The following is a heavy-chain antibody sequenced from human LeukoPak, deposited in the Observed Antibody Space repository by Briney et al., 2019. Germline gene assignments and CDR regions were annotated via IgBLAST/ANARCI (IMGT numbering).Heavy chain of an antibody. CDR3: AGDYYDSSGYPTGFDY. D-gene: IGHD3-22*01. CDR1: GFTFSGYA. Sequence: GGSLRLSCAASGFTFSGYAMNWVRQAPGKGLEWVSGIGGSAVNTYYADSVKGRFTISRDNSKNTLYLQMNSLRAEDTAVYYCAGDYYDSSGYPTGFDYWGQGTLVTVSS. V-gene: IGHV3-23*01. J-gene: IGHJ4*02. CDR2: IGGSAVNT.